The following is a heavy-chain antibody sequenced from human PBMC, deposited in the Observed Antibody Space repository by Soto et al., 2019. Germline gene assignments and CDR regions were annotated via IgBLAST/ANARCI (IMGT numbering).Heavy chain of an antibody. CDR1: GGSISSGDYY. V-gene: IGHV4-30-4*01. CDR3: AREGLVDYHGSGRYYMAWLAP. Sequence: SSETLSLTCTVSGGSISSGDYYWSWIRQPPGKGLEWIGYIYYSGSTYYNPSLKSRVTISVDTSKNQSSLKLSSVTAADTAVYYCAREGLVDYHGSGRYYMAWLAPWGQGTPVTVSS. J-gene: IGHJ5*02. CDR2: IYYSGST. D-gene: IGHD3-10*01.